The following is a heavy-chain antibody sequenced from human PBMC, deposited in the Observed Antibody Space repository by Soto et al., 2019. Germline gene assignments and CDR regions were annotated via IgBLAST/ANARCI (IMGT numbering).Heavy chain of an antibody. CDR1: GYSFTNYW. Sequence: PGESLKISCKGSGYSFTNYWITWVRQMPGKGLEWMGRIDPSDSYTNYSPSFQGHVTISADKSISTAYLQWSSLKASDTAMYYCARLLRSSSLFMDVWGQGTTVTVSS. V-gene: IGHV5-10-1*01. CDR3: ARLLRSSSLFMDV. D-gene: IGHD6-13*01. CDR2: IDPSDSYT. J-gene: IGHJ6*02.